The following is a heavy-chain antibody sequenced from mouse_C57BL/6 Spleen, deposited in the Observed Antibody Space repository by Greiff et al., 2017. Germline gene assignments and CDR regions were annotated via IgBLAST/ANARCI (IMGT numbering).Heavy chain of an antibody. D-gene: IGHD1-1*01. CDR2: INPGSGGT. Sequence: QVQLQQSGAELVRPGTSVKVSCKASGYAFTNYLIEWVKQRPGQGLEWIGGINPGSGGTNYNEKFKGQATLTADQSSSTAYMQLSSLTSENSAVYVCAGSRESTTVGFAYWGQGTLVTVSA. J-gene: IGHJ3*01. V-gene: IGHV1-54*01. CDR3: AGSRESTTVGFAY. CDR1: GYAFTNYL.